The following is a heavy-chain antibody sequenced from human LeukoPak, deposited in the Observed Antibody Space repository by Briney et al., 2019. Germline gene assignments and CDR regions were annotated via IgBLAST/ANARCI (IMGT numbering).Heavy chain of an antibody. CDR1: GFTFSSYE. V-gene: IGHV3-48*03. CDR3: AKLSRRTAMVSSDFDY. J-gene: IGHJ4*02. CDR2: ISSSGSTI. D-gene: IGHD5-18*01. Sequence: PGGSLRLSCAASGFTFSSYEMNWVRQAPGKGLEWVSYISSSGSTIYYADSVKGRFTISRDNAKNSLYLQMNSLRAEDTAVYYCAKLSRRTAMVSSDFDYWGQGTLVTVSS.